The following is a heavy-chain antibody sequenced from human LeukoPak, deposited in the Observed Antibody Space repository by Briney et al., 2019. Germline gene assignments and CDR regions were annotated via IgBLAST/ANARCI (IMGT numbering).Heavy chain of an antibody. CDR2: ISSSGSTI. V-gene: IGHV3-48*03. D-gene: IGHD5-18*01. CDR1: GFTFSSYE. Sequence: GGSLRLSCAASGFTFSSYEMNWVRQAPGKGLEWVSYISSSGSTIYYADSVKGRFTISRDNAKNSLYLQMNSLKTEDTAVYYCTRDRSYGTVYYYYYYMDVWGKGTTVTVSS. J-gene: IGHJ6*03. CDR3: TRDRSYGTVYYYYYYMDV.